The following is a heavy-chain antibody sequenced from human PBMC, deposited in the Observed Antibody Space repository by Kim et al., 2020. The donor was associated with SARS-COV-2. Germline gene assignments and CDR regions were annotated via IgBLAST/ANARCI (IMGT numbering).Heavy chain of an antibody. J-gene: IGHJ6*02. D-gene: IGHD3-10*01. CDR3: ARDLNRYYGSGSYGLIPHGMDV. V-gene: IGHV1-2*04. Sequence: ASVKVSCKASGYTFTGYYMHWVRQAPGQGLEWMGWINPNSGGTNYAQKFQGWVTMTRDTSISTAYMELSRLRSDDTAVYYCARDLNRYYGSGSYGLIPHGMDVWGQGTTVTVSS. CDR2: INPNSGGT. CDR1: GYTFTGYY.